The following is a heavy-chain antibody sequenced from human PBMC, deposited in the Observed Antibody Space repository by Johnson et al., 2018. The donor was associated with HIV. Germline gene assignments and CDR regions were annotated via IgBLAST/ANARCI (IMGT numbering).Heavy chain of an antibody. CDR3: ARGMYYNFWSGYGIRWDAIDI. Sequence: VQLVESGGGLVRPAGSLRLSCAASGFTFSSYWMSWVRQAPGKGLEWVANIKQDGSEKYYVDSVKGRFTISRDNAKNSLYLQMNSLSAGDTAVYYCARGMYYNFWSGYGIRWDAIDIWGQGTMVTVSS. V-gene: IGHV3-7*01. CDR1: GFTFSSYW. J-gene: IGHJ3*02. D-gene: IGHD3-3*01. CDR2: IKQDGSEK.